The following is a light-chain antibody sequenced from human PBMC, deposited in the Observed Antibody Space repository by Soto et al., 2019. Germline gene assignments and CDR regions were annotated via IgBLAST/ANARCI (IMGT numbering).Light chain of an antibody. J-gene: IGKJ1*01. CDR2: GVF. CDR3: HQYNNWPRT. V-gene: IGKV3-15*01. CDR1: QGINRN. Sequence: EVVMTQSPATLSVSPGERATLSCRASQGINRNLAWYHHKPGQAPRLLIYGVFTRATGIPGRFSGGWSGTEFTLTINGLQSEDFGVFYCHQYNNWPRTFGQGTKVEIK.